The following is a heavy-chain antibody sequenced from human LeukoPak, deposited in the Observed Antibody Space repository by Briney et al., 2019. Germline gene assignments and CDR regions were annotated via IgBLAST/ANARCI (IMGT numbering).Heavy chain of an antibody. CDR3: ARFVSSGWYNYYYYYMDV. V-gene: IGHV3-23*01. CDR1: GFTFNIYA. Sequence: GGSLRLSCAASGFTFNIYAMSWVRQAPGKGLEWVSSITSSGDVTFYADSVKDRFTISRDNSKNTLYLQMNSLRAEDTAVYYCARFVSSGWYNYYYYYMDVWGKGTTVTVSS. D-gene: IGHD6-19*01. J-gene: IGHJ6*03. CDR2: ITSSGDVT.